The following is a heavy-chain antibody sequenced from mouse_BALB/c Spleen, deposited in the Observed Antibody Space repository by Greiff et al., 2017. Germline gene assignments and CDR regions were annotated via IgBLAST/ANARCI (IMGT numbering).Heavy chain of an antibody. J-gene: IGHJ4*01. CDR2: INSNGGST. Sequence: EVQLVESGGGLVQPGGSLKLSCAASGFTFSSYGMSWVRQTPDKRLELVATINSNGGSTYYPDSVKGRFTISRDNAKNTLYLQMSSLKSEDTAMYYCARDHYDYDYAMDYWGQGTSVTVSS. CDR1: GFTFSSYG. V-gene: IGHV5-6-3*01. CDR3: ARDHYDYDYAMDY. D-gene: IGHD2-4*01.